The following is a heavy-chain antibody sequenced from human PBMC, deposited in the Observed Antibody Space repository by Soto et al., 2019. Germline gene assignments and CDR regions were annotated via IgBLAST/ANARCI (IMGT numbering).Heavy chain of an antibody. J-gene: IGHJ4*02. Sequence: GGSLRLSCEASGFTFSDHYMTWLRQSPGKGPEYISYISENSDYTNYADSVKGRFTVSRGNAKNLLYLQMNSLRAEDTAVYYCAKGGVATMPSDYWGQGTLVTVSS. CDR1: GFTFSDHY. D-gene: IGHD5-12*01. CDR3: AKGGVATMPSDY. CDR2: ISENSDYT. V-gene: IGHV3-11*05.